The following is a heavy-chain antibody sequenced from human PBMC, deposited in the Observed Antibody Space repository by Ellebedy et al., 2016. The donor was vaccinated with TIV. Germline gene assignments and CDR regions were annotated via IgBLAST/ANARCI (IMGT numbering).Heavy chain of an antibody. Sequence: SETLSLTCNVSGDVISNYYWSWIRQPPGKGLEWLGYIYYSGSTTYNPSLSSRVPMSFDTSQNQFSLKLTSVTAADTAVYFCARHLFTDAFDVWGQGTMVTVSS. V-gene: IGHV4-59*08. CDR3: ARHLFTDAFDV. CDR2: IYYSGST. J-gene: IGHJ3*01. CDR1: GDVISNYY.